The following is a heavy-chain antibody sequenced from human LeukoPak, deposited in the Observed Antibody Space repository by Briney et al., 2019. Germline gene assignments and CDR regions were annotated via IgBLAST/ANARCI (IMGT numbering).Heavy chain of an antibody. CDR1: GFTFSSYG. D-gene: IGHD2-15*01. J-gene: IGHJ6*02. V-gene: IGHV3-30*18. CDR3: AKDMRYCSGGGCYGMDV. CDR2: ISCDGSNK. Sequence: GGSLRLSCAASGFTFSSYGMHWVRQAPGKGLEWVAVISCDGSNKNYADSVKGRFTISRDNSKNTLYLQMNSLGDEDTALYYCAKDMRYCSGGGCYGMDVWGQGTAVTVSS.